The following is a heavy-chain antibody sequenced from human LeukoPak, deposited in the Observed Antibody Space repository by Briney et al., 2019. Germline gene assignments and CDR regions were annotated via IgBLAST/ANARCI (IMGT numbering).Heavy chain of an antibody. CDR3: ARDSGTTGEVKFDP. CDR2: ISGSGTI. J-gene: IGHJ5*02. V-gene: IGHV4-4*07. Sequence: PSETLSLTCTVSGGSINSYWSWIRQPAGKGLEWIGRISGSGTITYNPALQSRLSISIDTSKNQFSLKLMSVPAADTAVYYCARDSGTTGEVKFDPWGQGTLVTVSS. CDR1: GGSINSY. D-gene: IGHD3-10*01.